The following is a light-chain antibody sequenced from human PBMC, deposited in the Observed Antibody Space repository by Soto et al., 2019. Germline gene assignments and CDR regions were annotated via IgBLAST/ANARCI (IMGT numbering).Light chain of an antibody. CDR3: QQYSRSPRT. J-gene: IGKJ1*01. CDR1: QSVSSTY. Sequence: EIVLTQSPGTLSLSPGERATLSCRASQSVSSTYLAWYQKKPGQAPRLLIYSASSRATGIPDRFRGSGSATDFTLTISRLEPEDFAVYYCQQYSRSPRTFGRGTKVEIK. CDR2: SAS. V-gene: IGKV3-20*01.